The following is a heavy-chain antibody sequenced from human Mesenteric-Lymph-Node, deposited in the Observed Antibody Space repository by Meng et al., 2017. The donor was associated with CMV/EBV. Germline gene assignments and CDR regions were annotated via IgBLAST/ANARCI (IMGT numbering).Heavy chain of an antibody. CDR1: GGSISSYY. D-gene: IGHD2-2*02. CDR2: IYYSGST. Sequence: SETLSLTCSVSGGSISSYYWSWIRQTPGKGLEWIGHIYYSGSTNYNPSLKSRVTISVDTSKNQFSLQLNSVTPEDTAVYYCARDGDFVVLPAAIPGFDYWGQGTLVTVSS. V-gene: IGHV4-59*12. J-gene: IGHJ4*02. CDR3: ARDGDFVVLPAAIPGFDY.